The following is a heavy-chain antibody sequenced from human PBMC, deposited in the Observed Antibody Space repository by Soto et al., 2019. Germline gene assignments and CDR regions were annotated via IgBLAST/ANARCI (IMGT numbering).Heavy chain of an antibody. J-gene: IGHJ3*02. CDR1: GFTFSSYG. V-gene: IGHV3-33*01. CDR3: ARDGSRDIVVVVAANAFDI. CDR2: IWYDGSNK. Sequence: QVQLVESGGGVVQPGRSLRLSCAASGFTFSSYGMHWVRQAPGKGLEWVAVIWYDGSNKYYADSVKGRFTISRDNSKNRLYLQMNSLRAEDTAVYYCARDGSRDIVVVVAANAFDIWGQGTIVTVSS. D-gene: IGHD2-15*01.